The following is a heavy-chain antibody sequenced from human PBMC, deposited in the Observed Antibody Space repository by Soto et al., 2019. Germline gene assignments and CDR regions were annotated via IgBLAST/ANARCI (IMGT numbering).Heavy chain of an antibody. J-gene: IGHJ4*02. D-gene: IGHD1-20*01. V-gene: IGHV3-21*01. Sequence: EVQLVESGGGLVKPAGSLRLSCAASGFTFSSYTMNWLRQAPGTGLEWVSSISSSSSYIYYADSVKGLFTISRDKPNNSLYLQMNGLRAEDTAVYYCARILIIGTTRGSYFDYWGQGTLVTVSS. CDR2: ISSSSSYI. CDR1: GFTFSSYT. CDR3: ARILIIGTTRGSYFDY.